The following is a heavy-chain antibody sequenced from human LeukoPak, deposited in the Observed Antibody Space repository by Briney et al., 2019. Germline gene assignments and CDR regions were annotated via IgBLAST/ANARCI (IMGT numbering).Heavy chain of an antibody. D-gene: IGHD3-10*01. CDR3: ARASLSGSSPDY. V-gene: IGHV4-59*01. CDR2: IYYTGST. CDR1: GDSISSYY. Sequence: SETLSLTCSVSGDSISSYYWSWIRQPPGKGLEWIGYIYYTGSTHYNPSLNSRVTISVDTSKHHFSLRLSSVTAADTAVYYCARASLSGSSPDYSGQGILVTVSS. J-gene: IGHJ4*02.